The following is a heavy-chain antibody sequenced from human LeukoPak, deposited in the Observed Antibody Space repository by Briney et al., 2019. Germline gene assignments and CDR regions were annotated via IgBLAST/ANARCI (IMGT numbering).Heavy chain of an antibody. CDR1: RGTVSSYA. CDR2: IMPIFGTA. V-gene: IGHV1-69*06. CDR3: AKDVAYGSDY. D-gene: IGHD3-10*01. Sequence: GASVNVSCKASRGTVSSYAISWVRQAPGQGLEWMRGIMPIFGTANYAQKFQGRVTITADKSTSTAYMELSSLRSEDTAVYYCAKDVAYGSDYWGQGTLVTVSS. J-gene: IGHJ4*02.